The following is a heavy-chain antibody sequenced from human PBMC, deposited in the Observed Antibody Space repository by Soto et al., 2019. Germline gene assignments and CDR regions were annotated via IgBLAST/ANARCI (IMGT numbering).Heavy chain of an antibody. CDR2: IYYSGST. CDR1: GGSISSYY. D-gene: IGHD5-18*01. CDR3: ARQGWDGPTATVYYYYGMDV. J-gene: IGHJ6*02. Sequence: QVQLQESGPGLVKPSETLSLACTVSGGSISSYYWSWIRQPPGKGLEWIGYIYYSGSTNYNPSLKSRVTISVDTSKNQFSLKLSSVTAADTAVYYCARQGWDGPTATVYYYYGMDVWGQGTTVTVSS. V-gene: IGHV4-59*01.